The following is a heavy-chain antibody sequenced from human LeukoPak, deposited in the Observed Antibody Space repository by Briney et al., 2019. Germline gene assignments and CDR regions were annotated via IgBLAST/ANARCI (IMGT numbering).Heavy chain of an antibody. J-gene: IGHJ1*01. CDR1: GYTFTIYY. D-gene: IGHD4-17*01. CDR2: INPSGGST. V-gene: IGHV1-46*01. CDR3: AIPAPTVTGAEYFQH. Sequence: GASVTVSCKASGYTFTIYYMHWVRQAPGQGLEGMGVINPSGGSTSYAQKFQGRVTMTRDTSTSTVYMELSSLRSEDTAVYYCAIPAPTVTGAEYFQHWGQGTLVTVSS.